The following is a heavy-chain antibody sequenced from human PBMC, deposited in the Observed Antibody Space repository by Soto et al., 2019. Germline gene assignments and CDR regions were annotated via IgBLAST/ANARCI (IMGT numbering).Heavy chain of an antibody. J-gene: IGHJ3*02. CDR3: ARVKPDGVGAYPLGFDI. D-gene: IGHD3-10*01. CDR1: GGSISSGGYY. Sequence: SETLSLTCTVSGGSISSGGYYWSWIRQHPGKGLEWIGYIYYSGSTYYNPSLKSRVTISVDTSKNQFSLKLSSVTAADTAVYYCARVKPDGVGAYPLGFDIWGQGTMVTVSS. CDR2: IYYSGST. V-gene: IGHV4-31*03.